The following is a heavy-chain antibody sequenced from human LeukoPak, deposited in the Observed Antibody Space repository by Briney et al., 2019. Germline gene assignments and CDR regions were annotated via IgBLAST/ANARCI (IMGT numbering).Heavy chain of an antibody. D-gene: IGHD1-1*01. CDR3: TRRGRNNWGEGNDY. V-gene: IGHV4-59*08. J-gene: IGHJ4*02. Sequence: SETLSLTCTVSGGSISSYYWSWIRQPPGKGLEWIGYIYYSGSTNYKPSLKSRVTISVDTSKNQFSLKLSSVTAADTAVYYCTRRGRNNWGEGNDYWGQGTLVTVSS. CDR1: GGSISSYY. CDR2: IYYSGST.